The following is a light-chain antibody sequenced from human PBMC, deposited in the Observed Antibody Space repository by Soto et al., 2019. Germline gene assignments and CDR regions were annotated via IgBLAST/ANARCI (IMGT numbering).Light chain of an antibody. CDR1: SSDVGSYNY. V-gene: IGLV2-14*03. Sequence: QSVLTQPASVPGSPGQSITISCTGTSSDVGSYNYVSWYQQHPGKAPKLMIYDVSNRPSGVSDRFSGSKSGNTASLTISGLQAEDEADYYCTTYITAGTYVFGAGTKVTVL. CDR3: TTYITAGTYV. CDR2: DVS. J-gene: IGLJ1*01.